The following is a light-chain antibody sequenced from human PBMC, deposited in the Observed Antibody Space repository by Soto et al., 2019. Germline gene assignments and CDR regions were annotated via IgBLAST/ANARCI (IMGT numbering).Light chain of an antibody. Sequence: VMKHGPEALYVSPGGGATLSRGASQGIGDTLAWYQHKPGQTPRLLIYDTSTRATGVPTRFSGSRSGAEFTLTINSLQSVEFAVYYCQPYYNWALTFAVGTKVDIK. V-gene: IGKV3-15*01. J-gene: IGKJ4*01. CDR2: DTS. CDR3: QPYYNWALT. CDR1: QGIGDT.